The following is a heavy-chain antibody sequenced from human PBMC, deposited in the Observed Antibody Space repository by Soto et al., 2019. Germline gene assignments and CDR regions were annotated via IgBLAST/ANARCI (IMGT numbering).Heavy chain of an antibody. CDR1: GYTFTSYG. CDR2: TSAKNDDT. V-gene: IGHV1-18*01. CDR3: AKNMAQGHYDDY. Sequence: ASVKVSCKASGYTFTSYGITWVRQAPGQGLEWMGWTSAKNDDTRYAQKFQGRLTLTTDTSTTTAYMELRSLRADDTAIYYCAKNMAQGHYDDYWGQGTLVTVSS. J-gene: IGHJ4*02. D-gene: IGHD3-10*01.